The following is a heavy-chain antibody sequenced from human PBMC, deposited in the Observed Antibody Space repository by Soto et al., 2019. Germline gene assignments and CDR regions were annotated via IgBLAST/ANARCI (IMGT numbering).Heavy chain of an antibody. CDR2: IYGDDDQ. CDR3: ANRHRASAGLFDL. J-gene: IGHJ4*02. Sequence: QITLKESGPTLVKPTQTLTLTCTFSGFSLTTSAVGVGWIRQPPGKALEWLTVIYGDDDQRSSPSLRSRLTISKDTSKNQVVLRMTNMDPVDTATDYCANRHRASAGLFDLWGQGTLVNVSS. V-gene: IGHV2-5*02. CDR1: GFSLTTSAVG.